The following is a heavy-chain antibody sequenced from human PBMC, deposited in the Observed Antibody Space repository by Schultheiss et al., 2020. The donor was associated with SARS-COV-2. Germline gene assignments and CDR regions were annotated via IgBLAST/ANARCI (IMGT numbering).Heavy chain of an antibody. J-gene: IGHJ6*02. V-gene: IGHV3-23*01. Sequence: GGSLRLSCAASGFTFSSYAMSWVRQAPGKGLEWVSAISGSGGSTYYADSVKGRFTISRDNSKNTLYLQMNSLRAEDTAVYYCATRNYYGSGSPYYYYYYGMDVWSQGTTVTVSS. CDR2: ISGSGGST. CDR1: GFTFSSYA. CDR3: ATRNYYGSGSPYYYYYYGMDV. D-gene: IGHD3-10*01.